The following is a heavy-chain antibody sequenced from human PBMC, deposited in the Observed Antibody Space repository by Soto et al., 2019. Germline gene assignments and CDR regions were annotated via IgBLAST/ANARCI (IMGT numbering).Heavy chain of an antibody. V-gene: IGHV3-21*01. J-gene: IGHJ4*02. D-gene: IGHD2-2*01. CDR1: GFTFSSYS. CDR2: ISSSSSYI. CDR3: ARDPPQYCSSTSCYYFDY. Sequence: PGGSLRLSCAASGFTFSSYSMNWVRQAPGKGLEWVSSISSSSSYIYYADSVKGRFTISRDNAKNSLYLQMNSLRAEDTAVYYCARDPPQYCSSTSCYYFDYWGQGTLVTVSS.